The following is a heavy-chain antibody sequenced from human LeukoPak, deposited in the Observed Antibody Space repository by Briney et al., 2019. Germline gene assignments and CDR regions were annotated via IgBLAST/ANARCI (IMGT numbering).Heavy chain of an antibody. CDR1: GFTFSSYG. Sequence: GGSLRLSCAASGFTFSSYGMHWVRQAPGKGLEWVSYISSSSSTIYYADSVKGRFTISRDNAKNSLYLQMNSLRAEDTAVYYCARVVCSGGSCYRPRVDYWGQGTLVTVSS. J-gene: IGHJ4*02. CDR3: ARVVCSGGSCYRPRVDY. CDR2: ISSSSSTI. D-gene: IGHD2-15*01. V-gene: IGHV3-48*01.